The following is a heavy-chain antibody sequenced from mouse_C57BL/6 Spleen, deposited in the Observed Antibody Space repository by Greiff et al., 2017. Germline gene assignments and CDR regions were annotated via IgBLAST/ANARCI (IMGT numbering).Heavy chain of an antibody. Sequence: VQLKESGPVLVKPGASVKMSCKASGYTFTDYYMNWVKQSHGKSLEWIGVINPYNGGTSYNQKFKGKATLTVDKSSSTAYMELNSLTSEDSAVYYCATVYGYDGYFDYWGQGTTLTVSS. V-gene: IGHV1-19*01. D-gene: IGHD2-2*01. CDR1: GYTFTDYY. CDR3: ATVYGYDGYFDY. CDR2: INPYNGGT. J-gene: IGHJ2*01.